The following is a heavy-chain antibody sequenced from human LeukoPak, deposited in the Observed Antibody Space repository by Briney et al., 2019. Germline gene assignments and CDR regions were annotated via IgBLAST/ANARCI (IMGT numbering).Heavy chain of an antibody. CDR1: GFTFSSYG. CDR3: ARDYCGGDCSYYYYGMDV. V-gene: IGHV3-33*01. CDR2: IWYDGSNK. Sequence: GGSLRLSCAASGFTFSSYGMHWVRQAPGKGLEWVALIWYDGSNKYYADSVKGRFTISRGNSKNTLYLQMNSLRAEDTALYYCARDYCGGDCSYYYYGMDVRGQGTTVTVSS. D-gene: IGHD2-21*02. J-gene: IGHJ6*02.